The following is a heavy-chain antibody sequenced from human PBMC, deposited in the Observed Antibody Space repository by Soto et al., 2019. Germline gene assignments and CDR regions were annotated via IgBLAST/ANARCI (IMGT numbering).Heavy chain of an antibody. J-gene: IGHJ5*02. CDR1: GGSISSYY. CDR2: IYYSGST. D-gene: IGHD3-22*01. Sequence: SETLSLTCTVSGGSISSYYWGWIRQPPGKGLEWIGSIYYSGSTYYNPSLKSRVTISVDTSKNQFSLKLSSVTAADTAVYYCARSPGDSSGYYYFDNWFDPWGQGTLVTVSS. CDR3: ARSPGDSSGYYYFDNWFDP. V-gene: IGHV4-39*01.